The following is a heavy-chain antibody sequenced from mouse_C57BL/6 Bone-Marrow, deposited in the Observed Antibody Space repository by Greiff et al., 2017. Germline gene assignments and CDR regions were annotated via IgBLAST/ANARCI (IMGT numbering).Heavy chain of an antibody. CDR1: GYSFTGYY. CDR2: INPSTGGT. V-gene: IGHV1-42*01. J-gene: IGHJ1*03. CDR3: ARDGSYWYFDV. Sequence: EVQLQQSGPELVKPGASVKISCKASGYSFTGYYMNWVKQSPEKSLEWIGEINPSTGGTTYNQKFKAKATLTVDKSSSTAYMQLKSLTSEDSAVYYCARDGSYWYFDVWGTGTTVTVSS.